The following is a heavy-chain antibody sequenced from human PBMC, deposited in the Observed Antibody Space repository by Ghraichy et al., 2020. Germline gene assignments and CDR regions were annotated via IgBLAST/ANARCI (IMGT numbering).Heavy chain of an antibody. Sequence: GGSLRLSCAASGFTFDDYAMHWVRQAPGKGLEWVSGISWNSGSIGYADSVKGRFTISRDNAKNSLYLQMNSLRAEDTALYYCAKDIGSYSSGWYWVGFDYWGQGTLVTVSS. CDR2: ISWNSGSI. CDR3: AKDIGSYSSGWYWVGFDY. D-gene: IGHD6-19*01. V-gene: IGHV3-9*01. J-gene: IGHJ4*02. CDR1: GFTFDDYA.